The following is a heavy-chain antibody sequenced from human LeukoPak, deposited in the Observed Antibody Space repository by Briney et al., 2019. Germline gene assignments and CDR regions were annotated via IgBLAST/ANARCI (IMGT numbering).Heavy chain of an antibody. CDR3: AKEATSGLNDY. D-gene: IGHD6-19*01. J-gene: IGHJ4*02. CDR1: GFTFSSYA. CDR2: ISASDST. V-gene: IGHV3-23*01. Sequence: PGGSLRLSCAASGFTFSSYAITWVRQAPGKGLQWVSGISASDSTYYADSVRGRFTISRDNPKNTVYLQMNSLRAEDTAIYFCAKEATSGLNDYWGQGTLVTVSS.